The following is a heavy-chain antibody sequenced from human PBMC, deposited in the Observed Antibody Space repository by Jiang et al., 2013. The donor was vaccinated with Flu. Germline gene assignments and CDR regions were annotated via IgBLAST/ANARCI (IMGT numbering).Heavy chain of an antibody. CDR2: XFYSGST. CDR3: ARPEGYSTSWSEY. D-gene: IGHD6-13*01. CDR1: GGPMNSDF. J-gene: IGHJ4*02. Sequence: VSGGPMNSDFWSWIRQPPGKGLEWIGYXFYSGSTNYNPSLKSRVTISIDTSKNQSSLKLSSVTAADTAVYFCARPEGYSTSWSEYWGRGTLVTVSS. V-gene: IGHV4-59*08.